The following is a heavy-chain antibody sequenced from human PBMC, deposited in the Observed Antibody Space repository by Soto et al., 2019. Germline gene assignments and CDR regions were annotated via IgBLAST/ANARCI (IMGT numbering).Heavy chain of an antibody. CDR1: GVSINSANW. CDR3: ARYCGGGSCYLGAFDV. J-gene: IGHJ3*01. Sequence: QMQLQESGPGLVKPSGTLSLTCTVSGVSINSANWWTWVRQSPGKGLEWIGEIYHSGSTNFNPSLKSGVTISVDNSKNQFYLELTSVTAADTAVYYGARYCGGGSCYLGAFDVWGQGTMVTVSS. D-gene: IGHD2-15*01. CDR2: IYHSGST. V-gene: IGHV4-4*02.